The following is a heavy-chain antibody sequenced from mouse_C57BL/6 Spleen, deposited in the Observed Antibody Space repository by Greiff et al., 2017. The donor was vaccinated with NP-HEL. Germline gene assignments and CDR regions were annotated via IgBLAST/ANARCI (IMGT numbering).Heavy chain of an antibody. D-gene: IGHD2-2*01. CDR1: GYAFSSSW. J-gene: IGHJ2*01. CDR3: AREDPYGYGFDY. Sequence: QVQLKQSGPELVKPGASVKISCKASGYAFSSSWMNWVKQRPGKGLEWIGRIYPGDGDTNYNGKFKGKATLTADKSSSTAYMQLSSLTSEDSAVYFCAREDPYGYGFDYWGQGTTLTVSS. V-gene: IGHV1-82*01. CDR2: IYPGDGDT.